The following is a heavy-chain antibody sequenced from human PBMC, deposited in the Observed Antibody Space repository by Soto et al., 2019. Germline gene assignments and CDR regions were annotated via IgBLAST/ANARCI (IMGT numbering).Heavy chain of an antibody. CDR1: GDSLSSYY. D-gene: IGHD2-2*01. Sequence: QEQLQESGPGLVKPSETLSLTCTVSGDSLSSYYWSWIRQPPGKGLEWIGCVFGTGSTDYNPALKSRVTISVDTSKNQFSLRLTSVTAADTAVYYCARGPIVVLQAAWFDPWGQGTLVTVSS. V-gene: IGHV4-59*01. J-gene: IGHJ5*02. CDR2: VFGTGST. CDR3: ARGPIVVLQAAWFDP.